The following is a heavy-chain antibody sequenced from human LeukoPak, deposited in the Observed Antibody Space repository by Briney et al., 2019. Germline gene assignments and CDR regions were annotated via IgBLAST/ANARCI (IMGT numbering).Heavy chain of an antibody. CDR1: GFTFNIYS. Sequence: GGSLRLSCAASGFTFNIYSMNWVRQAPGKGLEWISYITSNLTTIRYADSVRGRFTISRDNAGKSLFLHMNSLRDDDTAVYYCARSVEGHFDYWGQGTLVTVSS. J-gene: IGHJ4*02. CDR3: ARSVEGHFDY. CDR2: ITSNLTTI. V-gene: IGHV3-48*02. D-gene: IGHD2-21*01.